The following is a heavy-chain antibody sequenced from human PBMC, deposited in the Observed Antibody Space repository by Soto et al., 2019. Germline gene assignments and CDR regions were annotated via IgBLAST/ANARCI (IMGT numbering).Heavy chain of an antibody. CDR1: GYTFTNNW. D-gene: IGHD1-26*01. CDR2: IYPSDFEA. Sequence: GASLKISCKASGYTFTNNWIGWVRQMPGKGLEWMGIIYPSDFEARYSPSFQGQVTFSADRSITTAYLHWSSLTASDTAMYYCARLISGSYGDAFDIWGQGSMVTVSS. V-gene: IGHV5-51*01. CDR3: ARLISGSYGDAFDI. J-gene: IGHJ3*02.